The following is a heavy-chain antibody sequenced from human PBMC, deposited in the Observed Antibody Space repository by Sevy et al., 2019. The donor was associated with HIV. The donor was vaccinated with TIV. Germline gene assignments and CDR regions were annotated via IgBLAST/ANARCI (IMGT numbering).Heavy chain of an antibody. V-gene: IGHV3-30*04. D-gene: IGHD2-8*01. J-gene: IGHJ4*02. CDR2: ISYDGSNT. Sequence: GGSLILSCAASGFTLSSYAMHWVRQAPGKGLEWVAVISYDGSNTYYADSVKGRFTISRDNSNNILYLQMNSLRAEDTAVYYCARDGHVLMVYADYFDYWGQGTLVTVSS. CDR3: ARDGHVLMVYADYFDY. CDR1: GFTLSSYA.